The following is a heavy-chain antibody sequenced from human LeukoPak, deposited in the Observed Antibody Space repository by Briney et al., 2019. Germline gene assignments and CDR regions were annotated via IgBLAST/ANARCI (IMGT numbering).Heavy chain of an antibody. D-gene: IGHD6-13*01. CDR2: INHSGST. J-gene: IGHJ5*02. V-gene: IGHV4-34*01. CDR1: GRSFSGYY. Sequence: PSETLSLTCAVNGRSFSGYYWSWIRQPPGKGLEWSGEINHSGSTNYNPSLKSRVTISVDTSKNQFSLKLSSVTAADTAVYYCARGWGSSWYGSWFDPWGQGTLVTVSS. CDR3: ARGWGSSWYGSWFDP.